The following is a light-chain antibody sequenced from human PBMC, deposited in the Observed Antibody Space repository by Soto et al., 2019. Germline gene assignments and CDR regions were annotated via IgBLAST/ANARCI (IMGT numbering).Light chain of an antibody. CDR1: QSVSSN. J-gene: IGKJ5*01. Sequence: TQSPGTLSLSPGERATLSCRASQSVSSNLAWYQQKPGQAPRLLIYGASTRATGIPARFSGSGSGTEFTLTISSLQSEDFAVYYCEQYNNWPITFGQGTLLEIK. CDR3: EQYNNWPIT. CDR2: GAS. V-gene: IGKV3-15*01.